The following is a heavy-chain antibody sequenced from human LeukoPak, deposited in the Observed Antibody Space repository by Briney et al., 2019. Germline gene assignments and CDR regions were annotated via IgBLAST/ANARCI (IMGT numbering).Heavy chain of an antibody. CDR1: GFTFSSYG. J-gene: IGHJ3*02. V-gene: IGHV3-30*18. CDR2: ISYDGSNK. Sequence: PGGSLRLSCAASGFTFSSYGMHWVRQAPGKGLEWVAVISYDGSNKYYADSVKGRFTISRDNSKNTLYLQMNSLRAEDTAVYYCAKGGGYYEDDFDIWGQGTMVTVSS. CDR3: AKGGGYYEDDFDI. D-gene: IGHD3-22*01.